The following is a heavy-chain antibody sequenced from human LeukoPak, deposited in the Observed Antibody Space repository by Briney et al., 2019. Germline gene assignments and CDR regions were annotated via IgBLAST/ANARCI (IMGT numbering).Heavy chain of an antibody. D-gene: IGHD3-10*01. CDR2: INIDGSST. CDR1: GFTFSSYW. V-gene: IGHV3-74*01. J-gene: IGHJ4*02. Sequence: GGSLRLSCAASGFTFSSYWMHWVRQAPGKGLVWVSRINIDGSSTSYADSVKGRFPILRDNAKNTVYLQMNSLRAEDTAVYYCARIRVRGVGIDYWGQGTLVTVSS. CDR3: ARIRVRGVGIDY.